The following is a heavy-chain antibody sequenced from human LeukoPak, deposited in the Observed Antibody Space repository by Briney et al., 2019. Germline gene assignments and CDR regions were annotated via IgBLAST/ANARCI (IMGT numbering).Heavy chain of an antibody. V-gene: IGHV3-53*01. CDR3: ARDLAVAGPGAFDI. Sequence: PGGSLRLSCAASGFSVSSRYMSCVRQAPGKGLEWVSVIYIGGSTNNADSVKGRFSISRDNSKNTLYLQMNSLRAEDTAVYYCARDLAVAGPGAFDIWGQGTMVTVSS. CDR2: IYIGGST. CDR1: GFSVSSRY. J-gene: IGHJ3*02. D-gene: IGHD6-19*01.